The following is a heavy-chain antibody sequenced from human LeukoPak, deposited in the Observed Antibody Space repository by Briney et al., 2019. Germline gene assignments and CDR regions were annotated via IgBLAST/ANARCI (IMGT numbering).Heavy chain of an antibody. CDR3: ARVSAEQVVTAILGRIDY. CDR1: GFTFSGYS. D-gene: IGHD2-21*02. CDR2: ISSSSRYI. Sequence: GGSLRLSCAASGFTFSGYSMNWVRQAPGKRLEWVSSISSSSRYIFYADSVKGRFTISRDNAKNSLYLQLNSLGAEDTAVYYCARVSAEQVVTAILGRIDYWGRGTLVTVSS. J-gene: IGHJ4*02. V-gene: IGHV3-21*01.